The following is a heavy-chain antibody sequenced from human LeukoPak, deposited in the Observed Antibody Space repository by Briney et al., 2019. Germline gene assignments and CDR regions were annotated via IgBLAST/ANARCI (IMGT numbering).Heavy chain of an antibody. CDR2: IKEDGSEV. V-gene: IGHV3-7*01. CDR1: GFSFSSYW. J-gene: IGHJ4*02. CDR3: ARKIAVAGLDY. Sequence: GGSLRLSCAASGFSFSSYWMSWLRQAPGKGLEWVANIKEDGSEVHYVDSVKGRFTISRDNAKNSVYLQMNSLRAEDRAVYYCARKIAVAGLDYWGQGTLVTVSS. D-gene: IGHD6-19*01.